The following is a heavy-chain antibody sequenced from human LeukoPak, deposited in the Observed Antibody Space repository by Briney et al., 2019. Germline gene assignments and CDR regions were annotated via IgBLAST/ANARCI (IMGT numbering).Heavy chain of an antibody. CDR1: GFTFSSYG. J-gene: IGHJ4*02. CDR2: ISESGTGT. CDR3: AKDIAQGYTYGSIEQDY. D-gene: IGHD5-18*01. Sequence: PGGSLRLSCAASGFTFSSYGMHWVRQAPGRGLEWVSAISESGTGTYYAEAVKGRFTISRDNSKNTLSLQMNSLRAEDTAIYYCAKDIAQGYTYGSIEQDYWGQGTLVTVSS. V-gene: IGHV3-23*01.